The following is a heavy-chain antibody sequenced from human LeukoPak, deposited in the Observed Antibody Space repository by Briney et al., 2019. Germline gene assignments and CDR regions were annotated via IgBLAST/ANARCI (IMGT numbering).Heavy chain of an antibody. CDR1: GFTVSTNS. CDR3: ARRAGAYSHPYDY. D-gene: IGHD4/OR15-4a*01. Sequence: PGGSLRLSCTVSGFTVSTNSMSWVRQAPGKGLEWVSFIYSDNTHYSDSVKGGVTISRDNSKNTLYLQMNSLRAEDTAVYYCARRAGAYSHPYDYWGQGTLVTVSS. V-gene: IGHV3-66*04. J-gene: IGHJ4*02. CDR2: IYSDNT.